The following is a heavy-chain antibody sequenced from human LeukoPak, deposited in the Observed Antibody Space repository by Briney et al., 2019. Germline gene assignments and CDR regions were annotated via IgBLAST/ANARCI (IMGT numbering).Heavy chain of an antibody. CDR1: GYTFTSYY. J-gene: IGHJ4*02. CDR3: ARDTAAAGTWLGN. D-gene: IGHD6-13*01. CDR2: INPSGGST. Sequence: ASVKVSCKASGYTFTSYYMHWVRQAPGQGLEWMGIINPSGGSTSYAQKFQGRVTMTRDTSISTAYMELSRLRSDDTAVYYCARDTAAAGTWLGNWGQGTLVTVSS. V-gene: IGHV1-46*01.